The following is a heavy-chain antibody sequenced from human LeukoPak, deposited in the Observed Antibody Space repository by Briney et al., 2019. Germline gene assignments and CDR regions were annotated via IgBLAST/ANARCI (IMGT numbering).Heavy chain of an antibody. D-gene: IGHD3-16*01. CDR2: IDAGNGNT. CDR1: GYTFTSYA. J-gene: IGHJ4*02. CDR3: ARVGAAGAFDY. V-gene: IGHV1-3*01. Sequence: GASVKVSCKASGYTFTSYAMHWVRQAPGQRLEWMGWIDAGNGNTKYSQKFQGRVTITRDTSGSTAYMELSSLRSEDTAVYYCARVGAAGAFDYWGQGTLVTVSS.